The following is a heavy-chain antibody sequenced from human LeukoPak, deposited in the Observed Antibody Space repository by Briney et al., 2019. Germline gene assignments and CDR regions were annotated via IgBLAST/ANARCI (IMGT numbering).Heavy chain of an antibody. D-gene: IGHD2-15*01. Sequence: GGFLRLSCAASGFPFSSHAMSWVRQPPGKGLEWVAAISNGKTYYADSVRGRFAISRDDSTNTVYLHMNSLRDEDTALYHCVREAGYCAPVCVKTNWFDPWGQGTLVTVSS. CDR3: VREAGYCAPVCVKTNWFDP. V-gene: IGHV3-23*01. CDR2: ISNGKT. CDR1: GFPFSSHA. J-gene: IGHJ5*02.